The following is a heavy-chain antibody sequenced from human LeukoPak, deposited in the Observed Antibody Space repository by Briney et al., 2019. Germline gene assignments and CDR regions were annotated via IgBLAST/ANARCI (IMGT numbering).Heavy chain of an antibody. CDR3: AKDLRLSVGTSPFDY. D-gene: IGHD4-23*01. Sequence: GGSLRLSCAASGVIFSNYWMHWVRQAPGKGLVWVSRINRVGSSTSYADSVKGRFTISRDNAKNTLYLQMNSLRADDTALYYCAKDLRLSVGTSPFDYWGQGTLVTVSS. CDR2: INRVGSST. J-gene: IGHJ4*02. CDR1: GVIFSNYW. V-gene: IGHV3-74*01.